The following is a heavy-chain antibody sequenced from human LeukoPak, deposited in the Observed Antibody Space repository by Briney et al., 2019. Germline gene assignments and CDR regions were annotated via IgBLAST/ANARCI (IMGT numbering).Heavy chain of an antibody. Sequence: SGGSLRLSCAASGFTFSSYAMHWVRQAPGKGLEWVAVISYGGSNKYYADSVKGRFTISRDNSKNTLYLQMNSLRAEDTAVYYCAREFCSSTSCYAAYYYYGMDVWGQGTTVTVSS. D-gene: IGHD2-2*01. J-gene: IGHJ6*02. V-gene: IGHV3-30-3*01. CDR1: GFTFSSYA. CDR3: AREFCSSTSCYAAYYYYGMDV. CDR2: ISYGGSNK.